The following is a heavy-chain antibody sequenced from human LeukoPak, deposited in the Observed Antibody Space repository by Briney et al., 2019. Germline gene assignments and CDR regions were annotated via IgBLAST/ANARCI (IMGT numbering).Heavy chain of an antibody. CDR3: ASPGAYY. Sequence: QPGGSLRLSCVASGFTFSSYAMHWVRQAPGKGLEYVSAISSNGGSTYYANSVKGRFTISRDNSKNTLYLQMGSLRAEDMAVYYCASPGAYYWGQGTLVTVSS. CDR2: ISSNGGST. CDR1: GFTFSSYA. V-gene: IGHV3-64*01. J-gene: IGHJ4*02.